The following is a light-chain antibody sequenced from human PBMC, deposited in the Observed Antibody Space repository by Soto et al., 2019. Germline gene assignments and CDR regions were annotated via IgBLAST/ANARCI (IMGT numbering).Light chain of an antibody. V-gene: IGKV3-20*01. CDR3: RQYGSSPSYT. CDR1: QSVSSCSN. J-gene: IGKJ2*01. CDR2: GAS. Sequence: EIVLTQSPGTLSLSRGERATLSCRASQSVSSCSNLAWYQQKPGQAPRLLIYGASSRATGIPDRFSGSGSATDFTLTISRLEPEDFAVYYCRQYGSSPSYTFGQGTKLEIK.